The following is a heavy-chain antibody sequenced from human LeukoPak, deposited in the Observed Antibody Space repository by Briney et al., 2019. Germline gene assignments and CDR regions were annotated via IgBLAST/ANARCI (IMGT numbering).Heavy chain of an antibody. V-gene: IGHV3-23*01. CDR2: ISGSGGST. J-gene: IGHJ4*02. Sequence: GSLRLSCAASGFTFSSYAMSWVRQAPGKGLEWVSAISGSGGSTYYADSVKGRFTISRDNSKNTLYLQMNSLRAEDTAVYYCAKAPRIVVVTAADYWGQGTLVTVSS. CDR3: AKAPRIVVVTAADY. D-gene: IGHD2-21*02. CDR1: GFTFSSYA.